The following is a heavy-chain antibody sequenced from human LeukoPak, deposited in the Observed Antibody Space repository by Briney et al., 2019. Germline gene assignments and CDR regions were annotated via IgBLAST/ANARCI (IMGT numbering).Heavy chain of an antibody. CDR3: ARGAPVVVVAAIPRWFDP. Sequence: SETLSLTCAVSGGSISSGGYSWRWLRQPPGKGLEWIGYIYHSGSTYYNPSLKSRVTISVDRSKNQFSLKLSSVTAADTAVYYCARGAPVVVVAAIPRWFDPWGQGTLVTVSS. D-gene: IGHD2-15*01. CDR2: IYHSGST. CDR1: GGSISSGGYS. V-gene: IGHV4-30-2*01. J-gene: IGHJ5*02.